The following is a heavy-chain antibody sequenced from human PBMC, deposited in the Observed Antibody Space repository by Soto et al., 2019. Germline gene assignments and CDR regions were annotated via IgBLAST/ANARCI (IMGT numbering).Heavy chain of an antibody. CDR3: ARGGGVIISSYSYYGMDV. D-gene: IGHD3-10*01. CDR2: IDPSDSYT. J-gene: IGHJ6*02. CDR1: GYSFTSYW. Sequence: GESLKISCKGSGYSFTSYWISWVRQMPGKGLEWMGRIDPSDSYTNYSPSFQGHLNISADKSISTAYLQWSRLKASDTAMYYCARGGGVIISSYSYYGMDVWGQGTTVTVSS. V-gene: IGHV5-10-1*01.